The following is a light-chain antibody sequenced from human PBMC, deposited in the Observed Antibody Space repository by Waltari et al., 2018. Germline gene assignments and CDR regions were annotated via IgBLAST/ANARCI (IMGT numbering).Light chain of an antibody. CDR3: SSYTSTDTWV. CDR1: SSDIGTDNY. Sequence: QSALTQPASVSGSPGQSITISCPGTSSDIGTDNYVSWYQQHPGKAPKLMIYAVSNRPSGVSNRFSASKSGNTASLTISGLQAEDEADYYCSSYTSTDTWVFGGGTKLTVL. V-gene: IGLV2-14*03. CDR2: AVS. J-gene: IGLJ3*02.